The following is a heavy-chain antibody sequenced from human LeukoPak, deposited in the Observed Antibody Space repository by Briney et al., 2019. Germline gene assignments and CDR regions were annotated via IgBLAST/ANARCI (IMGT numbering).Heavy chain of an antibody. V-gene: IGHV4-39*07. D-gene: IGHD6-13*01. CDR2: VYYSGST. J-gene: IGHJ5*02. CDR3: AREGIAAAGTLTNWFDP. Sequence: SETLSLTCTVSGGSISSSSYYWGWIRQPPGKGLEWIGSVYYSGSTYYNPSLKSRVTISVDTSKNQFSLKLSSVTAADTAVYYCAREGIAAAGTLTNWFDPWGQGTLVTVSS. CDR1: GGSISSSSYY.